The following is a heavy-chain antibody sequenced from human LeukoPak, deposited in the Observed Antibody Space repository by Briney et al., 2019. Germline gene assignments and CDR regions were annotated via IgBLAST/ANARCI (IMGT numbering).Heavy chain of an antibody. Sequence: GGSLRLSCAASGFTFSSYWMSWVRQAPGKGLEWVANIKQDGSEKYYVDSVKGRFTISRDNAKNSLYLQMNSLRAEDTAVYYCAKTLPTEIIAAAGPIDYWGQGTLVTVSS. CDR3: AKTLPTEIIAAAGPIDY. V-gene: IGHV3-7*01. J-gene: IGHJ4*02. CDR2: IKQDGSEK. D-gene: IGHD6-13*01. CDR1: GFTFSSYW.